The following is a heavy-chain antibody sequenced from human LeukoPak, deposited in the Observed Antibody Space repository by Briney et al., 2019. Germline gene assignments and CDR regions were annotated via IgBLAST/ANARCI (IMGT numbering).Heavy chain of an antibody. CDR3: ARGQEDIVVVPAAPYNYYGMDV. V-gene: IGHV6-1*01. Sequence: SQALSLTCASSGYSVSSNSDAWNWIRQSPSRGLEWLGRTCYRCKWYNDDAVSVKSRITINPDTSKNQFSLQLNSVTPEDTAVYYCARGQEDIVVVPAAPYNYYGMDVWGQGTTVTVSS. CDR1: GYSVSSNSDA. D-gene: IGHD2-2*01. CDR2: TCYRCKWYN. J-gene: IGHJ6*02.